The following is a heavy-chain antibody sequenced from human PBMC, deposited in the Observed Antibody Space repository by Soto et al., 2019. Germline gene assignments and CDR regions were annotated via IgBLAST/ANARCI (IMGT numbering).Heavy chain of an antibody. J-gene: IGHJ4*02. V-gene: IGHV4-59*08. CDR3: ARHADYDYVWGSYRYTFPTFDY. CDR1: GGSISSYY. D-gene: IGHD3-16*02. CDR2: IYYSGST. Sequence: SETLSLTCTVSGGSISSYYWSWIRQPPGKGLEWIGYIYYSGSTNYNPSLKSRVTISVDTSKNQFSLKLSSATAADTAVYYCARHADYDYVWGSYRYTFPTFDYWGQGTLVTVSS.